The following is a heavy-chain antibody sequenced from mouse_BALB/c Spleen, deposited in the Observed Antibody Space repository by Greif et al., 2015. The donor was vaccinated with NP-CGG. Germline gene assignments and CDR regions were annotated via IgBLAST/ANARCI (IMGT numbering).Heavy chain of an antibody. CDR3: ARSSGHYYAMDY. CDR1: GFNIKDTY. J-gene: IGHJ4*01. D-gene: IGHD3-1*01. V-gene: IGHV14-3*02. Sequence: VQLKQSGAELVKPGASVKLSCTASGFNIKDTYMHWVKQRPEQGLEWIGRIDPANGNTKYDPKFQGKATITADTSSNTAYLQLSSLTSEDTAFYCCARSSGHYYAMDYWGQGTSVTVSS. CDR2: IDPANGNT.